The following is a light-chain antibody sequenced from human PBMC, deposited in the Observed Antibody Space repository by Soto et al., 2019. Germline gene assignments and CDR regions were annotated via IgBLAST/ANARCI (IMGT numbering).Light chain of an antibody. J-gene: IGLJ1*01. CDR3: SSYAGSSNV. Sequence: QSVLTQPPSASGSPGQSVAISCTGTSSDVGGYNYVSWYQQHPGKAPKLMIYEVNKRSSGVPDRFSGSKSGNTASLTVSGLQAEDEADYFCSSYAGSSNVFGTGTKVTGL. V-gene: IGLV2-8*01. CDR1: SSDVGGYNY. CDR2: EVN.